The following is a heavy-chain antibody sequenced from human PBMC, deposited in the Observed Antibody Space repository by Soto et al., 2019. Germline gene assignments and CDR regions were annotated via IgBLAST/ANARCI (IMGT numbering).Heavy chain of an antibody. V-gene: IGHV3-21*01. CDR1: GFTFSSYS. CDR3: ASTGDVPCFDY. J-gene: IGHJ4*02. CDR2: ISSIISYI. Sequence: PGGSLRLSCAASGFTFSSYSMNWVRQAPGKRLEWVSSISSIISYIYYAVSVKGLFTISRDYAKNSLYLQMNSLRVEDTAVYYCASTGDVPCFDYWGQGTLVTVSS. D-gene: IGHD7-27*01.